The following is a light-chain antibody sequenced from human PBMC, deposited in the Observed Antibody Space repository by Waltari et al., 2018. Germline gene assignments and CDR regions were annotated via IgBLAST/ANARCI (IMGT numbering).Light chain of an antibody. J-gene: IGLJ2*01. CDR1: SLRRYF. CDR2: AKN. CDR3: NSRDSSGNHVI. Sequence: SSEVTQDPTVSVALGQTVRITCQGASLRRYFASWYQQKAGQAPVLVIYAKNNRASGIPDRFSGSSSGNTASLTITGAQAEDEADYFCNSRDSSGNHVIFGGGTKLTVV. V-gene: IGLV3-19*01.